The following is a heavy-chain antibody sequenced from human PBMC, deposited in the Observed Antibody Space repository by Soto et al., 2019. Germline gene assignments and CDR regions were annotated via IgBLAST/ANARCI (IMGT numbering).Heavy chain of an antibody. D-gene: IGHD6-19*01. Sequence: PGGSLRLSCAASGFTFSSYGMHWVRQAPGKGLEWVAVIWYDGSNKYYADSVKGQFTIPRDNSKNTLYLQMNSLRAEDTAVYYCARDRSEVAVAGLGYWGQGTLVTVSS. J-gene: IGHJ4*02. V-gene: IGHV3-33*01. CDR3: ARDRSEVAVAGLGY. CDR2: IWYDGSNK. CDR1: GFTFSSYG.